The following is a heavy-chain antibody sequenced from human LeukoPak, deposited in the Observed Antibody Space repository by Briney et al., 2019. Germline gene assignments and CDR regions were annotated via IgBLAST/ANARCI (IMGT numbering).Heavy chain of an antibody. D-gene: IGHD6-13*01. CDR3: ARDKPGIAAPDA. Sequence: GGSLRLSCAASGITLSIYTLNWVRQAPGKGLEWVASIRPDASTYYTDFLKGRFTISRDIAQNSLYLQVDSLRVEDTGVYFCARDKPGIAAPDAWGEGTTVIVSS. J-gene: IGHJ6*04. CDR2: IRPDAST. V-gene: IGHV3-69-1*01. CDR1: GITLSIYT.